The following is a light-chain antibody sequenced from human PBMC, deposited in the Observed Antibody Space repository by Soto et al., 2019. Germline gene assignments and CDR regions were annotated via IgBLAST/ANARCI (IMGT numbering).Light chain of an antibody. CDR2: DAS. V-gene: IGKV1-5*01. CDR1: QSINTW. CDR3: QRYNSYSELT. J-gene: IGKJ4*01. Sequence: DIQMTQSPSTLSASVGDRVTITCRASQSINTWLAWYQQKPGKAPKLLIYDASSLESGVPSRFSGSGTGSEFTLTISIRRPQDFESDACQRYNSYSELTFGGGTKVEIK.